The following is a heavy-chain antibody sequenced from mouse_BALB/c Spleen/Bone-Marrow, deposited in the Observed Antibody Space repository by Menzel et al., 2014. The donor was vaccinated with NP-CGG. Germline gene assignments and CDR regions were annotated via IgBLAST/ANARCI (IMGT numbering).Heavy chain of an antibody. CDR2: ISYSGST. Sequence: EVQLVESGPSLVKPSQTLSLTCSVTGDSITSSYWNWIRKFPGNKLEYMGYISYSGSTYYNPSLKSRISISRDISKNQYYLQLNSVTTEDTATYYCARDSSGGILAMDYWGQGTSVTVSS. J-gene: IGHJ4*01. D-gene: IGHD3-2*01. V-gene: IGHV3-8*02. CDR1: GDSITSSY. CDR3: ARDSSGGILAMDY.